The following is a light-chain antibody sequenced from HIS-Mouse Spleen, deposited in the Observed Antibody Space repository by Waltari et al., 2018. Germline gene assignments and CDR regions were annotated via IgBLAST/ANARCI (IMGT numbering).Light chain of an antibody. CDR2: AAS. CDR3: QQYYSYPLT. CDR1: QGISSY. Sequence: AIRMTQSPSSFSASTGDRVTITCRASQGISSYLAWYQQKPGKAPKHLIYAASTLQSGVPSRFSGSGSGTDFTLTISCLQSEDFATYYCQQYYSYPLTFGPGTKVDIK. J-gene: IGKJ3*01. V-gene: IGKV1-8*01.